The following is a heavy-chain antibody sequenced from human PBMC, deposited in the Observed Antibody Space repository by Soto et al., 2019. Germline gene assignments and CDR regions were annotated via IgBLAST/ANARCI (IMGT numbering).Heavy chain of an antibody. Sequence: TSETLSLTCAVSGGSFTSNNWWTWVRQPPGQGLEWIGEIYRTGSTNYNPSLKSRVTISLDKSENQFSLRVTSLTAADTAVYYCASRDPGTSVDYWGQGTLVTVSS. D-gene: IGHD1-7*01. J-gene: IGHJ4*02. CDR2: IYRTGST. CDR1: GGSFTSNNW. V-gene: IGHV4-4*02. CDR3: ASRDPGTSVDY.